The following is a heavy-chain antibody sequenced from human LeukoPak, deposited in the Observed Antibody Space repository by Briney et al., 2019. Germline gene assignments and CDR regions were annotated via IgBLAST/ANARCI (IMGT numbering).Heavy chain of an antibody. CDR3: ASAGNSGNYYRGYYFDY. D-gene: IGHD1-26*01. J-gene: IGHJ4*02. Sequence: SETLSLTCTVSGGSINNYYWSWIRQPPGKGLEWIGHIYYSGSTNYSPSLESRVTITVDTSKNQFSLKLSSVTAADTAVYYCASAGNSGNYYRGYYFDYWGQGTLVTVSS. CDR1: GGSINNYY. CDR2: IYYSGST. V-gene: IGHV4-59*01.